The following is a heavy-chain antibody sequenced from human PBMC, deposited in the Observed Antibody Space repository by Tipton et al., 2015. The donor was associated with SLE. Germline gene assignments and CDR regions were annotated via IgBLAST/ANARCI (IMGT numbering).Heavy chain of an antibody. V-gene: IGHV1-2*04. CDR2: INPNTGGT. J-gene: IGHJ4*02. D-gene: IGHD5-18*01. CDR1: GYTFSGYY. Sequence: QSGAEVKKPGASVKVSCKASGYTFSGYYMHWVRQVPGQGLEWMGWINPNTGGTNYAQKFQGWVTMTSDTSINTAYMELSRLKSDDTAVYYCARMGYNYGHDYWGQGTLVTVSS. CDR3: ARMGYNYGHDY.